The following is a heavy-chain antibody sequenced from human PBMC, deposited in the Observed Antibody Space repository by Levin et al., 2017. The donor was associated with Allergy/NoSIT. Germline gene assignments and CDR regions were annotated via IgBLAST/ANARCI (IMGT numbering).Heavy chain of an antibody. D-gene: IGHD6-13*01. CDR3: ARVKAAAGTWYFDL. V-gene: IGHV3-48*04. CDR2: ISSSSSTI. Sequence: GESLKISCAASGFTFSSYSMNWVRQAPGKGLEWVSYISSSSSTIYYADSVKGRFTISRDNAKNSLYLQMNSLRAEDTAVYYCARVKAAAGTWYFDLWGRGTLVTVSS. J-gene: IGHJ2*01. CDR1: GFTFSSYS.